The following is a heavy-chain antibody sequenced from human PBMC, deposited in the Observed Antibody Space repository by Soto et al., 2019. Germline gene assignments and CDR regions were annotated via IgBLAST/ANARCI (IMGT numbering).Heavy chain of an antibody. CDR1: GGSISSYY. CDR3: ARGYSSSWYWFDP. D-gene: IGHD6-13*01. Sequence: SETLSLTCTVSGGSISSYYWSWIRQPPGKGLEWIGYIYYSGSTNYNPSLKSRVTISVDTSKNQFSLKLSSVTAADTAVYYCARGYSSSWYWFDPWGQGTLVTVSS. CDR2: IYYSGST. J-gene: IGHJ5*02. V-gene: IGHV4-59*08.